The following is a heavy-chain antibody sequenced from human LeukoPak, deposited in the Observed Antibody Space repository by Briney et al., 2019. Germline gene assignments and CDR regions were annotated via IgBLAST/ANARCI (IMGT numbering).Heavy chain of an antibody. CDR2: IYYSGST. CDR3: ARTYSGSYQDY. Sequence: TLSLTCTVSGGSISSGDYYWSWIRQPPGKGLEWIGSIYYSGSTYYNPSLKSRVTISVDTSKNQFSLKLSSVTAADTAVYYCARTYSGSYQDYWGQGTLVTVSS. J-gene: IGHJ4*02. D-gene: IGHD1-26*01. CDR1: GGSISSGDYY. V-gene: IGHV4-39*01.